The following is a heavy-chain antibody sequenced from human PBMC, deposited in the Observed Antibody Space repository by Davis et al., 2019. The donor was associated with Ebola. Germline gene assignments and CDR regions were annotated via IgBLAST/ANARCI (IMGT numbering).Heavy chain of an antibody. CDR2: IRSKAYGGTT. CDR3: MVRGEYYYYGMDV. D-gene: IGHD3-10*01. CDR1: GFTFGDYA. V-gene: IGHV3-49*04. J-gene: IGHJ6*02. Sequence: GESLKISCTASGFTFGDYAMSWVRQAPGKGLEWVGFIRSKAYGGTTEYAASVKGRFTISRDDSKSIAYLQMNSLKTEDTAVYYCMVRGEYYYYGMDVWGQGTTVTVSS.